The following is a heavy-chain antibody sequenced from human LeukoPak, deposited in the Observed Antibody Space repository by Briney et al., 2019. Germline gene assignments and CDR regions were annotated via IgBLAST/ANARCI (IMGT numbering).Heavy chain of an antibody. CDR1: GYTFTDHY. CDR3: ATFGQWLVVPGPEEFDY. Sequence: ASVKVSCKASGYTFTDHYMHWVRQAPGQGLEWMGWINPNSGGTNYAQKFQGRVTMTRDTSISTAYMELSSLRSEDTAVYYCATFGQWLVVPGPEEFDYWGQGTLVTVSS. D-gene: IGHD6-19*01. CDR2: INPNSGGT. V-gene: IGHV1-2*02. J-gene: IGHJ4*02.